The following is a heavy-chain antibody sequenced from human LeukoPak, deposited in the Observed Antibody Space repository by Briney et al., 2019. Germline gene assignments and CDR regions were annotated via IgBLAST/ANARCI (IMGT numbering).Heavy chain of an antibody. CDR3: ARVSAGYTSGWHFDY. CDR2: INPNSGGT. CDR1: GYTYTAYY. D-gene: IGHD6-19*01. V-gene: IGHV1-2*02. Sequence: ASVKVSCKASGYTYTAYYLPWVRQAPGQGLEWMGWINPNSGGTHYAQKFQGRVTMTRDTSISTVYMELSSLRSDDTAVYYCARVSAGYTSGWHFDYWGQGTLVTVSS. J-gene: IGHJ4*02.